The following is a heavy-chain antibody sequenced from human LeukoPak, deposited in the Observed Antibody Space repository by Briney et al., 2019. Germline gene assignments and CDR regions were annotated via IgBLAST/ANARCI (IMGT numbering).Heavy chain of an antibody. CDR1: GFTVSSNY. Sequence: GGSLRLSCAASGFTVSSNYMSWVRQAPGKGLEWVSVIYSGGSTYYADSVKGRFTISRDNSKNTLYLQMNSLRAEDTAVYYCARPTSIAADFWSGSWALDIWGQGTMVTVSS. V-gene: IGHV3-53*01. CDR2: IYSGGST. CDR3: ARPTSIAADFWSGSWALDI. J-gene: IGHJ3*02. D-gene: IGHD3-3*01.